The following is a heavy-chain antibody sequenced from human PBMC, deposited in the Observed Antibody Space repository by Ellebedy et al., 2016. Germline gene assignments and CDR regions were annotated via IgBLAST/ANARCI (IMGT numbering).Heavy chain of an antibody. J-gene: IGHJ4*02. Sequence: SGPTLVKPTQTLTLTCTFSGLSLSTAEVLVGWIRQPPGKALEWLAFIYGNDDKRYSPSLKNRLTITKDTSRNQVVLTMTNMDPVDTGTYYCAHRSAIRRVDDWGQGTLVTVSS. CDR2: IYGNDDK. CDR1: GLSLSTAEVL. CDR3: AHRSAIRRVDD. V-gene: IGHV2-5*01. D-gene: IGHD3-3*01.